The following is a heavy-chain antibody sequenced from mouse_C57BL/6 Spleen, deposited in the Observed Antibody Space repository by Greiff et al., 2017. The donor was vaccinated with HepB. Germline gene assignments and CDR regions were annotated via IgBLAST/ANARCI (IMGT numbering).Heavy chain of an antibody. CDR1: GFTFSNYW. CDR3: TVTPSYYGSSYGYWYFDV. CDR2: IRLKSDNYAT. D-gene: IGHD1-1*01. Sequence: EVQLVESGGGLVQPGGSMKLSCVASGFTFSNYWMNWVRQSPEKGLEWVAQIRLKSDNYATHYAESVKGRFTISRDDSKSSVYMQMNNLRADDTGIYYCTVTPSYYGSSYGYWYFDVWGTGTTVTVSS. V-gene: IGHV6-3*01. J-gene: IGHJ1*03.